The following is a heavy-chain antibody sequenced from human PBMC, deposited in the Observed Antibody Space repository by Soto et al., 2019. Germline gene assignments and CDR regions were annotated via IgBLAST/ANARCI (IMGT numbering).Heavy chain of an antibody. D-gene: IGHD3-3*01. CDR3: ARAELLYDFWSGYYTPYYYYGMDV. V-gene: IGHV3-7*05. CDR2: IKQDGSEK. Sequence: EVQLVESGGGLVQPGGSLRLSCAASGFTFSSYWMSWVRQAPGKGLEWVANIKQDGSEKYYVDSVKGRFTISRDNAKNSLYLQMNSLRAEDTAVYYCARAELLYDFWSGYYTPYYYYGMDVWGQWTTVTVSS. CDR1: GFTFSSYW. J-gene: IGHJ6*02.